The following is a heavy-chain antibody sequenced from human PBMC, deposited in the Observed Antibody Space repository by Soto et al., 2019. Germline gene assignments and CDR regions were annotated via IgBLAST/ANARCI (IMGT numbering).Heavy chain of an antibody. Sequence: GGSLRLSCAPSQFTFRSYGMHWVRQAPGKGLQWVGHISYDGHTRDLADSVKGRFTISRDNAKNSLYLQMNSLRAEDTAVYYCARPFPQDDAFDIWGQGTMVTVSS. CDR3: ARPFPQDDAFDI. CDR2: ISYDGHTR. V-gene: IGHV3-30*03. CDR1: QFTFRSYG. J-gene: IGHJ3*02.